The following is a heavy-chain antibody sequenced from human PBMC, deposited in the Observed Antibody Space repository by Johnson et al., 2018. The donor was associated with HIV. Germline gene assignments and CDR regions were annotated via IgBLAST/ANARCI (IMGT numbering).Heavy chain of an antibody. CDR3: AKVLGEMATFDAFDI. CDR2: IWFDGSTK. J-gene: IGHJ3*02. D-gene: IGHD5-24*01. CDR1: GFTFSNYG. Sequence: QVQLVESGGGLVQPGRSLRLSCAASGFTFSNYGMHWVRQAPGKGLEWVAVIWFDGSTKYYADSVKGRFTISRDNSKNTLYLQMNSLRAEDTAVYYCAKVLGEMATFDAFDIWGQGAMVTVSS. V-gene: IGHV3-33*06.